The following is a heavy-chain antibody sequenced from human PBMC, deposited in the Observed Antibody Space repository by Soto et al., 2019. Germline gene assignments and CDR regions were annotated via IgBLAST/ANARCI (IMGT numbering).Heavy chain of an antibody. V-gene: IGHV3-21*06. Sequence: GGSLRLSCAASGFTFTRSSMNWVRQAPEKGLEWVSSISGTTHYIYYADSMRGRFTISRDNAKNAVYLEMNSLRAEDTAVYFCARESEDLTSNFDYWGQGTLVTAPQ. J-gene: IGHJ4*02. CDR2: ISGTTHYI. CDR3: ARESEDLTSNFDY. CDR1: GFTFTRSS.